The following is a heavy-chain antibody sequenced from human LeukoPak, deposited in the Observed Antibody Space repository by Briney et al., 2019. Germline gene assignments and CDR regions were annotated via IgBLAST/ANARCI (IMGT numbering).Heavy chain of an antibody. CDR2: IKSKTYGGTT. CDR3: ARGPTVQEDLVY. V-gene: IGHV3-15*01. Sequence: PGGSLRLSCAASGFTFSSAWMSWVRQAPGKGLDWVGRIKSKTYGGTTDFDAPVKGRFTISRDISKNTLYLQMNGLRAEDTAVYYCARGPTVQEDLVYWGQGTLVTVSS. CDR1: GFTFSSAW. J-gene: IGHJ4*02.